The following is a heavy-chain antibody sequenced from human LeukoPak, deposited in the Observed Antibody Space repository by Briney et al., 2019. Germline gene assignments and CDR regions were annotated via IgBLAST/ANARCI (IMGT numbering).Heavy chain of an antibody. Sequence: ASVNVSCKASGYGFTPYAMYWVRQAPGQRLEWMGWINDGNGNTKYSQNFQGRVTMTRDTSASTAYMELSSLRFEATAVYYCASDGFDIWGQGTMVTVSS. V-gene: IGHV1-3*01. J-gene: IGHJ3*02. CDR2: INDGNGNT. CDR3: ASDGFDI. CDR1: GYGFTPYA.